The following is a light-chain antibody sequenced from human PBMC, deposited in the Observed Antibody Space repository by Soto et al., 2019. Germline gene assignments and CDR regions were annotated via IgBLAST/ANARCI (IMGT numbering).Light chain of an antibody. CDR2: STS. Sequence: QAVVTQEPSLTVSPGGTVTLTCASSTGAVTSGYYPNRFQQKPGQAPRALIYSTSNTHSWTPAQFSGSHLGGKAALTLSGVEPEGDAEYYCRLCYGGGQGVFGGGGKVTV. CDR3: RLCYGGGQGV. J-gene: IGLJ3*02. CDR1: TGAVTSGYY. V-gene: IGLV7-43*01.